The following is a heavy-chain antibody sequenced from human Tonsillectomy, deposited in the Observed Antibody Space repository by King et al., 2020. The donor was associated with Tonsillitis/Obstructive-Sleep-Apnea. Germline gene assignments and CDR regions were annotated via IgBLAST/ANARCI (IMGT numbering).Heavy chain of an antibody. CDR3: ATHLVPTFNNHS. V-gene: IGHV3-48*02. Sequence: VQLVESGGGLVQPGGSLRLSCVASGFTFSSYGMNWVRQAPGKGLEWVSYISTSSSTIYYADSVKGRFTISRDNAKNSLYLQMNSLRDEDTAVYYCATHLVPTFNNHSWGQGTLVTVSS. D-gene: IGHD5-12*01. CDR1: GFTFSSYG. J-gene: IGHJ4*02. CDR2: ISTSSSTI.